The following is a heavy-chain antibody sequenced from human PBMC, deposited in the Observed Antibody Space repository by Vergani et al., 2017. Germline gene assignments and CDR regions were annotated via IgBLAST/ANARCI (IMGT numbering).Heavy chain of an antibody. V-gene: IGHV3-30*02. D-gene: IGHD3-10*01. J-gene: IGHJ6*02. Sequence: QVQLVESGGGVFQRGGSLRLSCATSGFTLSNYDMQWIRQGPGKGLEFVAFIQFDGSNQYYADSVKGRFTLSRDFSKNTLYLQMNSLRAEDTAVYFCVRVPLIRRGSGNYGINNYHGMDVWGQGATVIVSS. CDR1: GFTLSNYD. CDR2: IQFDGSNQ. CDR3: VRVPLIRRGSGNYGINNYHGMDV.